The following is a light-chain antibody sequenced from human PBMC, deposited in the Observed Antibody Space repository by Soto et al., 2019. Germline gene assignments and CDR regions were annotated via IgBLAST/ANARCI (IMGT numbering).Light chain of an antibody. V-gene: IGKV1-39*01. CDR2: SAS. Sequence: DIQMTQSPSSLSASVGDRVTITFRASQSISSYLNWYQQKPGNAPKILIYSASKLQSGVPISVIVSGSVTDFTLTISSQQPEDFANYFFQRSNRAPYTCGNGTKREIK. J-gene: IGKJ2*01. CDR1: QSISSY. CDR3: QRSNRAPYT.